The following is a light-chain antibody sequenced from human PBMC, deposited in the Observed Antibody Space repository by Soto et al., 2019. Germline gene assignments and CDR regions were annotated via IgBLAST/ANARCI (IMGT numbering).Light chain of an antibody. J-gene: IGKJ2*01. CDR1: QRIGTY. CDR3: QQSSTTVYT. Sequence: DIQLTQSPSSLSASVGDRVTVSCRASQRIGTYLNWYQQKPGRAPTLLIYHVSTLQPGLPSRFSGSGSGTAFTLSISGLQPDDFATYFCQQSSTTVYTFGQGTKIGDQT. V-gene: IGKV1-39*01. CDR2: HVS.